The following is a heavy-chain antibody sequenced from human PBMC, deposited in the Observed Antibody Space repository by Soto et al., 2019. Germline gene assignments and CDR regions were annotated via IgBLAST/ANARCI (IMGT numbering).Heavy chain of an antibody. Sequence: QVQLVQSGAEVKRPGSSVKVSCKASGDTFNFYSINWVRQAPGVGLEWVGRVNPILSMSNYAQRFQGRVTMTADKYTSTAYMELRSLRSEDTDIYYCASSYGSGYRAFDYWGQGALVTVSS. J-gene: IGHJ4*02. D-gene: IGHD3-10*01. CDR3: ASSYGSGYRAFDY. CDR2: VNPILSMS. V-gene: IGHV1-69*02. CDR1: GDTFNFYS.